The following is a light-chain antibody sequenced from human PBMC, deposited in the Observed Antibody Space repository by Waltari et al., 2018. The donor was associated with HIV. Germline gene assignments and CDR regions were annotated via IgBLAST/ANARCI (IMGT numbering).Light chain of an antibody. CDR1: SRDIGER. CDR2: EVT. V-gene: IGLV2-8*01. J-gene: IGLJ2*01. CDR3: ASYTGSATPYVA. Sequence: QSALTQPPSASGSPGQSVTISCTGTSRDIGERGSWYQQHSGKAPNLMIYEVTKRPAGVPDRFSGSTSGNTASLTVSGLRADDEAAVYCASYTGSATPYVAFG.